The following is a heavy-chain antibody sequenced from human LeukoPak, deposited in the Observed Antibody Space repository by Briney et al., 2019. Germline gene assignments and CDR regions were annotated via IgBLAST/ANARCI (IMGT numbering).Heavy chain of an antibody. Sequence: PSETLSLTCTVSGGSISSGGYYWSWIRQHPGKGLEWIGYIYYSGSTYYNPSLKSRVTISVDTSKNQFSLKLSSVTAADTAVYYCARDPLRSPSTVVAARGDAFDIWGQGAMVTVSS. V-gene: IGHV4-31*03. CDR2: IYYSGST. CDR1: GGSISSGGYY. D-gene: IGHD2-15*01. J-gene: IGHJ3*02. CDR3: ARDPLRSPSTVVAARGDAFDI.